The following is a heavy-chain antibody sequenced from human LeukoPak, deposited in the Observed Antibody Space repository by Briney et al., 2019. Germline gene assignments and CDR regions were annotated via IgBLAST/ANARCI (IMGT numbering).Heavy chain of an antibody. J-gene: IGHJ4*02. CDR3: ASKPLTSSIAAVDH. Sequence: SETLSLTCTVSGGSISGSSYYWGWIRQPPGKGLEWSGSIYYSGSTYYNPSLKSRVTISVDTSKNQLSLKLTSVTAADTAVYYCASKPLTSSIAAVDHWGQGTLVTVSS. CDR1: GGSISGSSYY. D-gene: IGHD6-25*01. CDR2: IYYSGST. V-gene: IGHV4-39*01.